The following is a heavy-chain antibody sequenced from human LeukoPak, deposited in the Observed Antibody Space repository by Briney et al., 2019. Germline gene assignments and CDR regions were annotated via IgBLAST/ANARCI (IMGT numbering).Heavy chain of an antibody. CDR2: IYYSGST. D-gene: IGHD3-16*01. Sequence: SETLSLTCTVSGGSISSSSYYWGWIRQPPGKGLEWIGSIYYSGSTYYNPSLKSRVAISVDTSKNQFSLKLSSVTAADTDVYYCARLHPVGSPNFDYWGQGALVTVSS. CDR1: GGSISSSSYY. J-gene: IGHJ4*02. CDR3: ARLHPVGSPNFDY. V-gene: IGHV4-39*01.